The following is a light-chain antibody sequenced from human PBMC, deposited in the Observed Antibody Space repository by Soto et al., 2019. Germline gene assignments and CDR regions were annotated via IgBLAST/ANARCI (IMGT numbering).Light chain of an antibody. CDR1: QTISSW. J-gene: IGKJ1*01. Sequence: IEITQSPYTLSGSVGDRVTITCRASQTISSWLAWYQQKPGKAPKLLIYKASTLKSGVPSRFSGSGPGTEFTLTISSLQPDDFATYYCQHYNSHSEAFGQGTKVDIK. V-gene: IGKV1-5*03. CDR2: KAS. CDR3: QHYNSHSEA.